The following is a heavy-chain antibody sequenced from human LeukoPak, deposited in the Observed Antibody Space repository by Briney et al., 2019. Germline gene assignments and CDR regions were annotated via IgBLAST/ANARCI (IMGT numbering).Heavy chain of an antibody. Sequence: SETLSLTCTVSGYSISSGYYWGWIRQPPGKGLEWIGSIYHSGSTYYNPSLKSRVTISVDTSKNQFSLKLSSVTAADTAVYYCARDIRYYFDYWGQGTLVTVSS. V-gene: IGHV4-38-2*02. J-gene: IGHJ4*02. CDR2: IYHSGST. CDR1: GYSISSGYY. CDR3: ARDIRYYFDY.